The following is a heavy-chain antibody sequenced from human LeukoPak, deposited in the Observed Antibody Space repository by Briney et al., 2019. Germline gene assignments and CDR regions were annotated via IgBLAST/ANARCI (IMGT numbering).Heavy chain of an antibody. CDR2: ISAYNGNT. CDR1: GYTFTSYS. J-gene: IGHJ4*02. D-gene: IGHD5-18*01. CDR3: ARESEDTAMVD. Sequence: PVASVKVSCKASGYTFTSYSISWVRQAPGQGLEWMGWISAYNGNTNYAQKLQGRVTMTRNTSISTAYMELSSLRSEDTAVYYCARESEDTAMVDWGQGTLVTVSS. V-gene: IGHV1-18*01.